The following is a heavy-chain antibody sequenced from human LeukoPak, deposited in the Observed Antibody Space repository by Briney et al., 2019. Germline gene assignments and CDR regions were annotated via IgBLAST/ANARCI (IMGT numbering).Heavy chain of an antibody. Sequence: PSETLSLTCTVSGGSISSYFWSWIRQPPGKGLEWIGYIYDSGSTNYNPSLKSRVTISVDTSKSQFSLKLNSVTAADTAVYYCARTVYGDYRYNWFDPWGQGTLVTVSS. J-gene: IGHJ5*02. CDR3: ARTVYGDYRYNWFDP. CDR1: GGSISSYF. V-gene: IGHV4-59*01. CDR2: IYDSGST. D-gene: IGHD4-17*01.